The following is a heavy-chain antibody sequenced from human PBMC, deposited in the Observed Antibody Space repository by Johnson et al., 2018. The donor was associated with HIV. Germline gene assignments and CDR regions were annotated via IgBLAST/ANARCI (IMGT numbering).Heavy chain of an antibody. V-gene: IGHV3-7*05. J-gene: IGHJ3*02. CDR1: GFTLSHYW. Sequence: EVQLVESGGGLVQPGGSLRLSCVPSGFTLSHYWMSWVRQSPGKGLEWVANINQDGSESYYVDSVQGRFTISRDNAKKSLYLQMSSLRGEDTAIYYCAREGPSERAGFDIWGQGTMVTVSS. CDR2: INQDGSES. CDR3: AREGPSERAGFDI.